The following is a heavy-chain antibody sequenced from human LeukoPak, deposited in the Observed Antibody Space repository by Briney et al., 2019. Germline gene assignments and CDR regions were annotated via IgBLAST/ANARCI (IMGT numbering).Heavy chain of an antibody. CDR3: ARGRYYDSSGYCKSLYYYYYYMDV. CDR2: VIPIFGTA. V-gene: IGHV1-69*05. Sequence: GSSVKVSCKASGGTFSSYAISWVRQAPGQGLEWMGRVIPIFGTANYAQKFQGRVTITTDESTSTAYMELSSLRSEDTAVYYCARGRYYDSSGYCKSLYYYYYYMDVWGKGTTVTVSS. CDR1: GGTFSSYA. D-gene: IGHD3-22*01. J-gene: IGHJ6*03.